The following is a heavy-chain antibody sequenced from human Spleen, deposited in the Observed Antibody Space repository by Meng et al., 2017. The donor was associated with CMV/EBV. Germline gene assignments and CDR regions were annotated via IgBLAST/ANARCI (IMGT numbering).Heavy chain of an antibody. Sequence: SYSMNWVRQAPGKGLEWVSSISSSSSYIYYADSVKGRFTISRDNAKNSLYLQMNSLRAEDTAVYYCARDPRYCSSTSCHLGGNWFDPWGQGTLVTVSS. CDR3: ARDPRYCSSTSCHLGGNWFDP. J-gene: IGHJ5*02. CDR2: ISSSSSYI. CDR1: SYS. D-gene: IGHD2-2*01. V-gene: IGHV3-21*01.